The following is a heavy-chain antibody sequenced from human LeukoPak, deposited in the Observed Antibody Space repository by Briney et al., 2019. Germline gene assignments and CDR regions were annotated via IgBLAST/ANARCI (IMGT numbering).Heavy chain of an antibody. J-gene: IGHJ4*02. CDR1: GYTFTGYY. D-gene: IGHD3-22*01. V-gene: IGHV1-46*01. CDR2: INPSGGST. Sequence: ASVKVSCKASGYTFTGYYMHWVRQAPGQGLEWMGIINPSGGSTSYAQKFQGRVTMTRDTSTSTVYMELSSLRSEDTAVYYCARESRWYDSSGYSFDYWGQGTLVTVSS. CDR3: ARESRWYDSSGYSFDY.